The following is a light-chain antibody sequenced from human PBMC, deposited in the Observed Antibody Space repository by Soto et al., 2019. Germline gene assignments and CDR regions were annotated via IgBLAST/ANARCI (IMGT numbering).Light chain of an antibody. CDR1: SSDIGAYNY. J-gene: IGLJ1*01. Sequence: QSVLAQPASVSGSPGQSITISCTGTSSDIGAYNYVSWYQQHPGRAPKLIIYDVTHRPAGISSRFSAYKSGNTASLTISVLQAEDEADYYCCSYTSSSTLYVFGTGTKVTVL. CDR2: DVT. V-gene: IGLV2-14*03. CDR3: CSYTSSSTLYV.